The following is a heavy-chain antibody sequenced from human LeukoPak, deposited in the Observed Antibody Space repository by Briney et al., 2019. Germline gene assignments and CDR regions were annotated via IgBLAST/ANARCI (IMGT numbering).Heavy chain of an antibody. V-gene: IGHV4-59*01. CDR3: ARFPGSTIVVVMPYYFDY. CDR2: IYYTGST. CDR1: GGSISTYY. D-gene: IGHD3-22*01. J-gene: IGHJ4*02. Sequence: SETLSLTCTVSGGSISTYYWSWIRQPPGKGLEWIGYIYYTGSTSYNPSLKSRVTMSLDASKNQFSLELNSVTPADTAVYYCARFPGSTIVVVMPYYFDYWGQGTLVTVSS.